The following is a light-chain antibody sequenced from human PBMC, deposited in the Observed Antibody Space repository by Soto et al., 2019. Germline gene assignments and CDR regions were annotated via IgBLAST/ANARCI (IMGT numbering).Light chain of an antibody. V-gene: IGKV1-39*01. CDR3: QQSYSTPIT. Sequence: DIQMTQSPSTLSASVGARVPITCRASQSISSWLAWYQQKPGKAPKLLIYDASSLQSGVPSRFSGSGSGTDFTLTISSLQPEDFATYYCQQSYSTPITFGQGTRLEN. CDR1: QSISSW. J-gene: IGKJ5*01. CDR2: DAS.